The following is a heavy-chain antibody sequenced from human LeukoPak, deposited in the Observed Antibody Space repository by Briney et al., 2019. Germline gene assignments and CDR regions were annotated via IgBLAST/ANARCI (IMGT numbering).Heavy chain of an antibody. V-gene: IGHV1-2*02. J-gene: IGHJ6*02. Sequence: ASVKVSCKASVYPGTVCCMRCERHAPGQGLEWMGWINPNSGGTNYAQKFQGRATMTRDTSISTAYMELSRLRSDNPAVYYCTRLRLVCTMIELVHRKYYGMDVWGQGTTVTVSS. CDR2: INPNSGGT. CDR3: TRLRLVCTMIELVHRKYYGMDV. CDR1: VYPGTVCC. D-gene: IGHD3-22*01.